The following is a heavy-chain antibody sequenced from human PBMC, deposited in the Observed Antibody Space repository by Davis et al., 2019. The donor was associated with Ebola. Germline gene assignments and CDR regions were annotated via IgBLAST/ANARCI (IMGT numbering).Heavy chain of an antibody. CDR2: IIPILGIA. D-gene: IGHD6-6*01. Sequence: SVKVSCKASGGTFSSYAISWVRQAPGQGLEWMGGIIPILGIANYAQKFQGRVTITADESASTAYMELSSLRAEDTAVYYCASGLVRGESYWYFDLWGRGTLVTVSS. J-gene: IGHJ2*01. CDR1: GGTFSSYA. V-gene: IGHV1-69*10. CDR3: ASGLVRGESYWYFDL.